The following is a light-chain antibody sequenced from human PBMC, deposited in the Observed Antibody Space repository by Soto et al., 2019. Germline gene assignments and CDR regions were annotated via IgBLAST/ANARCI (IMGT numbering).Light chain of an antibody. CDR2: GAS. CDR1: RTVHSN. CDR3: QQYNNWPRT. J-gene: IGKJ1*01. Sequence: EIVMTQSPATVSVSPGDRVTLSCRASRTVHSNVAWYQHKPGQAPRLLIYGASFRATGMPARFSGSGFGTEFTLTISSLQSEDCAVYYCQQYNNWPRTFGQGTKVEV. V-gene: IGKV3-15*01.